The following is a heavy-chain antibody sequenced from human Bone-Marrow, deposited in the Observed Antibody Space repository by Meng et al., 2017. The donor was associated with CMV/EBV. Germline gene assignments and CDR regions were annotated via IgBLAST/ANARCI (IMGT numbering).Heavy chain of an antibody. CDR3: ARGPSYFHFWSGYDY. J-gene: IGHJ4*02. CDR2: ISYDGTDE. Sequence: GGSLRLSCAGSGFTFSSYAVHWVRQAPGKGLEWVAVISYDGTDEYYADSVKGRFTISRDNSKTTLYLQMNSLRAEDTAVYYCARGPSYFHFWSGYDYWGQGTLVTVSS. CDR1: GFTFSSYA. V-gene: IGHV3-30*04. D-gene: IGHD3-3*01.